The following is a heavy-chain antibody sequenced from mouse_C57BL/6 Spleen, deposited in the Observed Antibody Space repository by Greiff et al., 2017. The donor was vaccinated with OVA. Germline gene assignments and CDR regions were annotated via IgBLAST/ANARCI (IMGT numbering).Heavy chain of an antibody. CDR1: GYTFTSYW. D-gene: IGHD2-2*01. Sequence: VQLQQPGAELVKPGASVKMSCKASGYTFTSYWITWVKQRPGQGLEWIGDIYPGSGSTNYNEKFKSKATLTVDTSSSTAYMQLSSLTSEDSAVYYCARGSTMVTYYYAMDYWGQGTSVTVSS. J-gene: IGHJ4*01. CDR2: IYPGSGST. V-gene: IGHV1-55*01. CDR3: ARGSTMVTYYYAMDY.